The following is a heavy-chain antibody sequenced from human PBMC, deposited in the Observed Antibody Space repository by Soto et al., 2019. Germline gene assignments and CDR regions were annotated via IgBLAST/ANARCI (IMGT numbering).Heavy chain of an antibody. D-gene: IGHD2-15*01. CDR3: ARAPYCSGGSCYPFDY. V-gene: IGHV1-2*04. CDR2: INPNSGGT. CDR1: GYTFTGYY. Sequence: ASVKVSCKASGYTFTGYYMHWVRQAPGQGLEWMGWINPNSGGTNYAQKFQGWVTMTRDTSISTAYMKLSRLRSDDTAVYYCARAPYCSGGSCYPFDYWGQGTLVTVSS. J-gene: IGHJ4*02.